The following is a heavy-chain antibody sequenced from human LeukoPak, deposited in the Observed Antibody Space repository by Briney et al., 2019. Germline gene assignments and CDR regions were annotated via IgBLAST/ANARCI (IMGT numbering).Heavy chain of an antibody. J-gene: IGHJ4*02. CDR2: IYSGGTT. CDR1: GFTVSTKY. Sequence: GGSLRLSGAASGFTVSTKYMNWVRQRPGKGLEWVSVIYSGGTTYYADSVKGRFTISRDNSKNRLYLQMNSLRAEDTAVYYCARDYPSLVGTIDYWGQGTLVTVSS. D-gene: IGHD6-19*01. V-gene: IGHV3-53*01. CDR3: ARDYPSLVGTIDY.